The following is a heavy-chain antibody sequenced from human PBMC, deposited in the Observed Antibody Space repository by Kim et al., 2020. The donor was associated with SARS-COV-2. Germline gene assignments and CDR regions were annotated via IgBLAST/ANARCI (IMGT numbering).Heavy chain of an antibody. CDR2: ISYDGSNK. CDR1: GFTFSSYG. Sequence: GGSLRLSCAASGFTFSSYGMHWVRQAPGKGLEWVAVISYDGSNKYYEDSVKGRFTISRDNSKNTLYLQMNSLRAEDTAVYYCARDHMRRGYDYAGDYWGQGTLVTVSS. D-gene: IGHD5-12*01. CDR3: ARDHMRRGYDYAGDY. J-gene: IGHJ4*02. V-gene: IGHV3-33*05.